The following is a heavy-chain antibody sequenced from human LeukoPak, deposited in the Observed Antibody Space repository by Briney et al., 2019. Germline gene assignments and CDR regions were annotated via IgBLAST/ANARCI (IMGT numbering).Heavy chain of an antibody. CDR3: ARQNYDILTGYPDY. V-gene: IGHV5-51*01. CDR2: IYPGDSDT. D-gene: IGHD3-9*01. CDR1: GYSFTSYW. Sequence: GESLKISCKGSGYSFTSYWIGWVRQMPGKGLEWMGIIYPGDSDTIYSPSFQGQVTISADKSISTAYLQWSSLKASDTAMYCCARQNYDILTGYPDYWGQGTLVTVSS. J-gene: IGHJ4*02.